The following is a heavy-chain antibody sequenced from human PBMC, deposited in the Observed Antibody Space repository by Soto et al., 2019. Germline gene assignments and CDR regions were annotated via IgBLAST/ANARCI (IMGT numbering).Heavy chain of an antibody. Sequence: GGSLRLSCAASGFTFSDHYIDWVRQAPGKGLEWVGRTRNKLSIYTTEYAASVKGRFTFSRDDSKNSLYLQMNSLKTEDTAVYYCARELTTVLTGDAFDICGQATMVTVS. D-gene: IGHD4-17*01. CDR3: ARELTTVLTGDAFDI. CDR2: TRNKLSIYTT. CDR1: GFTFSDHY. V-gene: IGHV3-72*01. J-gene: IGHJ3*02.